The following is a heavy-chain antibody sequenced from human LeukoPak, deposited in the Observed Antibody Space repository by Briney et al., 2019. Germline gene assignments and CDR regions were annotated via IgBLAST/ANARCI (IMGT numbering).Heavy chain of an antibody. J-gene: IGHJ4*02. CDR2: IYYSGST. Sequence: PSETLSLTCTVSGGSISSSSYYWGWIRQPPGKGLEWIGSIYYSGSTYYNPSLKSRVTISVDTSKNQFSLKLSSVTAADTAVYYCARVDWNYVPYFDHWGQGTLVTVSS. CDR3: ARVDWNYVPYFDH. V-gene: IGHV4-39*07. CDR1: GGSISSSSYY. D-gene: IGHD1-7*01.